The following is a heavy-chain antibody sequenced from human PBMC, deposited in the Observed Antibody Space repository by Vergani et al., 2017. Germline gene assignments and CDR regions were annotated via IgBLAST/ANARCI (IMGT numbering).Heavy chain of an antibody. V-gene: IGHV3-33*08. Sequence: VQLLESGGGLVQPGGSLRLSCAASGFTFSSYAMSWVRQVPGKGLEWVAFIWYAGSKDYYADSVKGRFNISRDNSKNTLYLQMNNLRAPDTAVYYCARFGYCAHCVCYMTYYYYMDVWGKGTAVTVSS. D-gene: IGHD2-8*01. CDR2: IWYAGSKD. CDR1: GFTFSSYA. J-gene: IGHJ6*03. CDR3: ARFGYCAHCVCYMTYYYYMDV.